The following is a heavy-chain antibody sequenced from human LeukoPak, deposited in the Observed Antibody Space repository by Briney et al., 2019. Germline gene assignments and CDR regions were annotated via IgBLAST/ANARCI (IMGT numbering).Heavy chain of an antibody. CDR3: ARLYSDYIDY. CDR2: IYPGDSDT. J-gene: IGHJ4*02. Sequence: GESLKLSCKGSGYSFTSYWIGWVRQMPGKGLEWMGNIYPGDSDTRYSPSFQGQVTISADKSISTAYQQWSSLKASDTAMYYCARLYSDYIDYWGQGTLVTVSS. V-gene: IGHV5-51*01. CDR1: GYSFTSYW. D-gene: IGHD4-11*01.